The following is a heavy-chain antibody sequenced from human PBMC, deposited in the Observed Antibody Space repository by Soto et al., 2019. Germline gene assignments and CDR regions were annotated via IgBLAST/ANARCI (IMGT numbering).Heavy chain of an antibody. CDR2: ISYDGSNK. Sequence: WGSLGLSCAAPGFPFSSYGMHWVRQAPGKGLEWVAVISYDGSNKYYADSVKGRFTISRDNSKNTLYLQMNSLRAEDTAVYYCAKDPRNYYDSSGPLYYYGMDVWGQGTTVTVSS. V-gene: IGHV3-30*18. CDR3: AKDPRNYYDSSGPLYYYGMDV. D-gene: IGHD3-22*01. J-gene: IGHJ6*02. CDR1: GFPFSSYG.